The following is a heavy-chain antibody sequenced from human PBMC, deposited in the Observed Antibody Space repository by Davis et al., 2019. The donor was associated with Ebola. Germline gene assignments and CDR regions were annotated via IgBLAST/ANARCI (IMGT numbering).Heavy chain of an antibody. Sequence: GESLKISCAASGFTFNMSWMTWVRQAPGKGLEWVATISGDGSGNYCVDSLKGRFTISRDNVKNSLYLQMNSLRAEDTALYYCAKEIAARFGFYYYGMDVWGQGTTVTVSS. CDR3: AKEIAARFGFYYYGMDV. CDR1: GFTFNMSW. V-gene: IGHV3-7*03. J-gene: IGHJ6*02. CDR2: ISGDGSGN. D-gene: IGHD6-6*01.